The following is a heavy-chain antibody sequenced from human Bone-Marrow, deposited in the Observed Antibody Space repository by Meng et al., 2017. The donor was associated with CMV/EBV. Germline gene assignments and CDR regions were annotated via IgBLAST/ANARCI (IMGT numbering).Heavy chain of an antibody. CDR2: IYYSGST. V-gene: IGHV4-39*07. CDR1: GGSISSSSYY. Sequence: GSLRLSCTVSGGSISSSSYYWGWIRQPSGKGLEWIGSIYYSGSTYYNPSLKSRVTISVDTSKNQFSLKLSSVTAADTAVYYCARKIEMATISGYFDYCGQGTLVAVSS. D-gene: IGHD5-24*01. CDR3: ARKIEMATISGYFDY. J-gene: IGHJ4*02.